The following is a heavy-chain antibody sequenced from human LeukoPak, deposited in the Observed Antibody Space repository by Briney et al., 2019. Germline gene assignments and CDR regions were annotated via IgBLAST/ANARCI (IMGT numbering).Heavy chain of an antibody. D-gene: IGHD2-15*01. J-gene: IGHJ6*03. V-gene: IGHV3-30*02. CDR3: AKDWRRIVVVGPITRHGNYMDV. CDR2: IRYDGSNK. Sequence: GGSLRLSCAASGFTFSNYGMHWVRQAPGKGLEWVAFIRYDGSNKYFADSLKGRFTISRDNPKNTLYLQMNSLRPEDTAVYYCAKDWRRIVVVGPITRHGNYMDVWGKGTTVTISS. CDR1: GFTFSNYG.